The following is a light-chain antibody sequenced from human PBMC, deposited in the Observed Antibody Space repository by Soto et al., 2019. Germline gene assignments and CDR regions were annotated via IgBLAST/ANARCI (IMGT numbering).Light chain of an antibody. V-gene: IGKV2-30*02. CDR1: QSLVHSDGNTY. CDR3: MQGTHPYT. Sequence: DVVMTQSPLSLPVTLGQPASISCRSSQSLVHSDGNTYLSWIQQRTGQSPRRLIYKVSNRDSGVPDRFRGSESDTDFTLRISRVEAHDVDTYYCMQGTHPYTFGQGTRLYIK. J-gene: IGKJ2*01. CDR2: KVS.